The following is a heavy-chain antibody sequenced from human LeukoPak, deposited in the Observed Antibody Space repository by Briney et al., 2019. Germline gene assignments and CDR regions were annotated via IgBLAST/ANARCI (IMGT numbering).Heavy chain of an antibody. CDR3: AKDVDGFGDYVLDH. V-gene: IGHV3-43*02. CDR2: FRGDGAST. J-gene: IGHJ4*02. Sequence: GGSPRLSCAASGFTFGDYAMHWVRQAPGKGLEWLSLFRGDGASTDYAESLKGRVAISRDNSKNSLSLQMNSLSAEDTALYYCAKDVDGFGDYVLDHWGQGTLVTVSS. D-gene: IGHD4-17*01. CDR1: GFTFGDYA.